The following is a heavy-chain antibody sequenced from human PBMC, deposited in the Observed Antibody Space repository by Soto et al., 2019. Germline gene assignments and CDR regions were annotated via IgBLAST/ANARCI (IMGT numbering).Heavy chain of an antibody. J-gene: IGHJ3*02. V-gene: IGHV1-69*06. CDR1: GGTLSDHG. D-gene: IGHD3-10*01. CDR2: TIPVFNTA. CDR3: ARGVYGSGNYYTGPSAFDI. Sequence: QVQLEQSGAEVKKPGSSVKISCKASGGTLSDHGVSWLRQAPGQGLEWVGGTIPVFNTAKYAPKFQSRVTIAADNSTNIAYMELGSLRSDDTAFYYCARGVYGSGNYYTGPSAFDIWGQGTLVIVSS.